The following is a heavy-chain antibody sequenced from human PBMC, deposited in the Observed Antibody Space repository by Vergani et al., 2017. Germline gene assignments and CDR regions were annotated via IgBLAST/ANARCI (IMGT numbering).Heavy chain of an antibody. V-gene: IGHV1-46*03. CDR3: TRGDMVRGVDFDY. CDR2: INTSDGGS. CDR1: GFTFTNYY. J-gene: IGHJ4*02. D-gene: IGHD3-10*01. Sequence: QVQLVQSGAEVKKPGASVKVSCKASGFTFTNYYIHWVRQAPGQGLEWVGIINTSDGGSSYGQKFQGRVSMTRDASTRTVYMELSNVRPDDTALYYCTRGDMVRGVDFDYWGQGTLVTVSS.